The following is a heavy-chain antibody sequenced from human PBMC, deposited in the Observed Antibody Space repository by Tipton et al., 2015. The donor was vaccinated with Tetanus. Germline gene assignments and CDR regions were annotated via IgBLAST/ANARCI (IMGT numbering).Heavy chain of an antibody. CDR3: ARVPITDGSGFDY. CDR2: FIPIFNTA. J-gene: IGHJ4*02. V-gene: IGHV1-69*18. CDR1: GGPFSSSS. Sequence: QVQLVQSGAEVKKPGSSMSVFCKASGGPFSSSSFSWVRQAPGHGLEWMGTFIPIFNTANYAQKFQGRVTLTADGSTNTVIMQLSSLRSDDTAVYYCARVPITDGSGFDYWGQGTVVTVSS. D-gene: IGHD6-19*01.